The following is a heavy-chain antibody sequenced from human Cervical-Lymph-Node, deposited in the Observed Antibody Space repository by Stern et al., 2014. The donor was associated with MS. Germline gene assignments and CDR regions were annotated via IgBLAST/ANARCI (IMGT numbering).Heavy chain of an antibody. CDR2: IILIFGTV. CDR3: ARYRGTFYFDN. CDR1: GGTFSTYS. J-gene: IGHJ4*02. V-gene: IGHV1-69*14. D-gene: IGHD1-1*01. Sequence: QVQLVQSGAEVKRPGSSVRVSCKASGGTFSTYSISWVRQAPGQVLEWMGGIILIFGTVNYAQKFQGRLTMSADKSTSTVYLDLNSLRSEDTAMYYCARYRGTFYFDNWGQGTLVTVSS.